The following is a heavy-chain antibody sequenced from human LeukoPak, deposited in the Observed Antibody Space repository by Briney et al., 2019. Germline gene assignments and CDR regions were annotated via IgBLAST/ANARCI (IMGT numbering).Heavy chain of an antibody. D-gene: IGHD6-13*01. Sequence: SETLSLTCTVSSGSIRSSSYYWGWIRQPPGKGLEWIGSIYYSGSTYYNPSLKSRVTISVDTSKNQFSLKLSSVTAADTAVYYCAGGGVAAAGTYYFDYWGQGTLVTVSS. CDR1: SGSIRSSSYY. CDR2: IYYSGST. J-gene: IGHJ4*02. V-gene: IGHV4-39*07. CDR3: AGGGVAAAGTYYFDY.